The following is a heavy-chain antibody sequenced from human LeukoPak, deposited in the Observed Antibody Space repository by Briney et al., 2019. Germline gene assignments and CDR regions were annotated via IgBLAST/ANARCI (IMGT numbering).Heavy chain of an antibody. Sequence: SETLSLTCAVYGXSFSGYYWSWIRQPPGKGLEWIGYIYYSGSTNYNPSLKSRVTISVDTSKNQFSLKLSSVTAADTAVYYCAREADSSGWCDYWGQGILVTVSS. CDR1: GXSFSGYY. CDR3: AREADSSGWCDY. V-gene: IGHV4-59*01. CDR2: IYYSGST. J-gene: IGHJ4*02. D-gene: IGHD6-19*01.